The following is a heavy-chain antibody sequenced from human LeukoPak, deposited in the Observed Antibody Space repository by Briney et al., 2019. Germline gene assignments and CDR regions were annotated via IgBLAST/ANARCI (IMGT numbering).Heavy chain of an antibody. CDR3: AKDRRITIFGVVITGAFDI. CDR2: ISSSSSYI. Sequence: GGSLRLSCAASGFTFSSYSMNWVRQAPGKGLEWVSSISSSSSYIYYAGSVKGRFTISRDNAKNSLYLQMNSLRAEDTAVYYCAKDRRITIFGVVITGAFDIWGQGTMVTVSS. D-gene: IGHD3-3*01. V-gene: IGHV3-21*01. CDR1: GFTFSSYS. J-gene: IGHJ3*02.